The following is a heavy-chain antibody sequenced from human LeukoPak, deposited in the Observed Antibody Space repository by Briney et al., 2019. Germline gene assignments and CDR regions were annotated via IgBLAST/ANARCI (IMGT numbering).Heavy chain of an antibody. CDR2: ISYDGSNK. CDR1: GFTFSSYG. V-gene: IGHV3-30*18. CDR3: AKAGDSSSTSCYEDY. J-gene: IGHJ4*02. D-gene: IGHD2-2*01. Sequence: PGGSLRLSCAASGFTFSSYGMHWVRQAPGKGLEWVAVISYDGSNKYYADSVKGRFTISRDNSKNTLYLQMNSLRAEDTAVYYCAKAGDSSSTSCYEDYWGQGTLVTVSS.